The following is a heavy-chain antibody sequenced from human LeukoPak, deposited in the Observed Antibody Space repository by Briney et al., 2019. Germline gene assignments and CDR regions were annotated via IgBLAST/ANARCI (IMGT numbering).Heavy chain of an antibody. Sequence: GASLKVSCKASGYTFTSYYMHWVRQAPGQGLEGMGIINPSGGSTSYAQKFHGRVTMTRDMSTSTVSMQLSSLRSEHTAVYYCAIVLGSLGDFDYWGQGTLVTVSS. CDR1: GYTFTSYY. D-gene: IGHD1-26*01. V-gene: IGHV1-46*01. J-gene: IGHJ4*02. CDR2: INPSGGST. CDR3: AIVLGSLGDFDY.